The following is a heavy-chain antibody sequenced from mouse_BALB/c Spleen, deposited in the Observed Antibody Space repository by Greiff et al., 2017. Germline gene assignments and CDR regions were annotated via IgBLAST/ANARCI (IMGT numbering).Heavy chain of an antibody. CDR3: AREGSRYFDV. CDR1: GYSITSDYA. J-gene: IGHJ1*01. V-gene: IGHV3-2*02. D-gene: IGHD1-1*01. CDR2: ISYSGST. Sequence: EVKLQESGPGLVKPSQSLSLTCTVTGYSITSDYAWNWIRQFPGNKLEWMGYISYSGSTSYNPSLKSRISITRDTSKNQFFLQLNSVTTEDTATYYCAREGSRYFDVWGAGTTVTVSS.